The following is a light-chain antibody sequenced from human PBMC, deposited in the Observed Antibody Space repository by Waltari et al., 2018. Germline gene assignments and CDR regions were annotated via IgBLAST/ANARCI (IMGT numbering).Light chain of an antibody. Sequence: DIVVTQSPDSLVVSLGERATINCKSSQSLLLTSTNKTYLAWYQQKPGQPPKLLIYWSSSRQSGFPDRFSGSGSGTDFTLTISRLQPEDISVYYCQQYYSAPVTFGQGTRLEIK. CDR2: WSS. CDR1: QSLLLTSTNKTY. V-gene: IGKV4-1*01. CDR3: QQYYSAPVT. J-gene: IGKJ5*01.